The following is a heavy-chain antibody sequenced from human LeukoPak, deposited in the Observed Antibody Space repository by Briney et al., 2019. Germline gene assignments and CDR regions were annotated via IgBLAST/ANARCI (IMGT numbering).Heavy chain of an antibody. V-gene: IGHV3-7*01. CDR2: IKQDGSEK. J-gene: IGHJ4*02. CDR1: GFTFSSYW. Sequence: GGSLRLSCAASGFTFSSYWMSWVRQAPGKGLEWVANIKQDGSEKYYVDSVKGRFTISRDNAKNSLYLQMNSLRAEDTAVYYCAPRGDYGDYGFYFDYWGQGTLVTVSS. D-gene: IGHD4-17*01. CDR3: APRGDYGDYGFYFDY.